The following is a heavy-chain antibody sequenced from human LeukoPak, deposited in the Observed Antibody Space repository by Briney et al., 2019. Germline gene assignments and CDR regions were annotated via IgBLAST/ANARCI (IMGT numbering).Heavy chain of an antibody. J-gene: IGHJ4*02. CDR2: VYSGGNT. CDR1: GFTVSSDY. D-gene: IGHD3-3*02. Sequence: QSGGSLRLSCTASGFTVSSDYMSWVRQAPGKGLEWVSVVYSGGNTYYADSVKGRFTISRDNSKNTLYLQMNSLRVEDTAVYYCARGQPLKLHLWSGSLDNWGRGTLVTVSS. CDR3: ARGQPLKLHLWSGSLDN. V-gene: IGHV3-66*01.